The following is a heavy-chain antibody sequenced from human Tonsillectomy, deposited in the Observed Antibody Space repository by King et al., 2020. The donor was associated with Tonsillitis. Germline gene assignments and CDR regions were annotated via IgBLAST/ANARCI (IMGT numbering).Heavy chain of an antibody. Sequence: QLVQSGAEVKKPGSSVKVSCKVSGGTFTTYAINWVRQAPGQGLEWMGDIIPIFGRANYAQKFQGRVTITADESTSTAYMELNRLRSEDTPVYYCARDLDGMDVWGQGTTVTVSS. CDR2: IIPIFGRA. V-gene: IGHV1-69*12. CDR1: GGTFTTYA. CDR3: ARDLDGMDV. J-gene: IGHJ6*02.